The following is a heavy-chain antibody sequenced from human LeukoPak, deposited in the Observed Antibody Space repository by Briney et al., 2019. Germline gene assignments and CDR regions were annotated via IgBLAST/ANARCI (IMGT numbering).Heavy chain of an antibody. CDR3: APTHYSSSWYYFDY. V-gene: IGHV1-2*02. Sequence: GAPVKVSCKASGYTFTGYYIHWVRQAPGQGLEWMGWINPNSGGTNYAQKFQGRVTMTRDTSISTAYMELTRLRSDDTAVYYCAPTHYSSSWYYFDYWGQGTLVTVSS. J-gene: IGHJ4*02. CDR2: INPNSGGT. CDR1: GYTFTGYY. D-gene: IGHD6-13*01.